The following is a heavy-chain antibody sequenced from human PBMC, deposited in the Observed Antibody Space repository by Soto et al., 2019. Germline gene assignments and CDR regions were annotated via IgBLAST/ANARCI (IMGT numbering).Heavy chain of an antibody. J-gene: IGHJ4*02. CDR1: GGSFSGYY. D-gene: IGHD6-6*01. CDR3: ARGTARPSNY. V-gene: IGHV4-34*01. CDR2: INHSGST. Sequence: QVQLQQWGAGLLKPSETLSLTCAVYGGSFSGYYWSWIRQPPGKGLEWIGEINHSGSTNYNPSLKSRVTISVDTSKNQFSLTLSSVTAADTAVDYCARGTARPSNYWGQGTLVTVSS.